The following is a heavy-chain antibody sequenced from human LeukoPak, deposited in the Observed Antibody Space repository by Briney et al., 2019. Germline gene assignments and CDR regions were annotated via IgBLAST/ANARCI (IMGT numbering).Heavy chain of an antibody. D-gene: IGHD6-13*01. J-gene: IGHJ5*02. CDR3: ASTRQYSSSWYYKFDP. CDR2: INHSGGT. Sequence: SETLSLTCTVYGGSFSGYYWSWIRQSPGKGLDWIAEINHSGGTNYNPSLKSRVTISVDTSKNQFSLKLTSVTAADTAVYYCASTRQYSSSWYYKFDPWGQGTLVTVSS. CDR1: GGSFSGYY. V-gene: IGHV4-34*01.